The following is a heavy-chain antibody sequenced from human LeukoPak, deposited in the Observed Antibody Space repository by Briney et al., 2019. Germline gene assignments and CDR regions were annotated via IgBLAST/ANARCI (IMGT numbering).Heavy chain of an antibody. CDR3: ARGSSSGWHYYYYYMDV. CDR2: IIPIFGTA. CDR1: GGTFSSYA. D-gene: IGHD6-19*01. Sequence: SVKVSCKASGGTFSSYAISWVRQAPGQGLERMGGIIPIFGTANYAQKFQGRVTITADESTSTAYMELSSLRSEDTAVYYCARGSSSGWHYYYYYMDVWGKGTTVTISS. J-gene: IGHJ6*03. V-gene: IGHV1-69*13.